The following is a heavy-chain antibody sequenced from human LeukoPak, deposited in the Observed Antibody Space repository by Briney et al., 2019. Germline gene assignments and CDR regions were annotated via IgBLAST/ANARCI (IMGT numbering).Heavy chain of an antibody. V-gene: IGHV1-24*01. Sequence: ASVKVSCMDSGSTLTDLSSHWVRQAPGKGLEYMGGSDPEDGATFHAQNFQGRVTMTEDTSTDTAYMDLSSLRSEDTAVYYCVTDRARLFWYFDLWGRGTLVLVSA. CDR1: GSTLTDLS. CDR2: SDPEDGAT. J-gene: IGHJ2*01. CDR3: VTDRARLFWYFDL. D-gene: IGHD3-10*01.